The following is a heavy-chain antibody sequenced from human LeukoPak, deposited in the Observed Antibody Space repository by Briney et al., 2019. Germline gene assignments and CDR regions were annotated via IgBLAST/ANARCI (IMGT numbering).Heavy chain of an antibody. CDR2: INPDGRDT. Sequence: GGSLRLSCAASGFTFSDYAMNWVRQAPGKGLEWVAHINPDGRDTYYVDSVKGRFTISRDNAQNSMYLQMNSLRVEDTAVYYCTSWGDTTAEYFQRWGQGTLVTVSS. CDR3: TSWGDTTAEYFQR. CDR1: GFTFSDYA. V-gene: IGHV3-7*01. J-gene: IGHJ1*01. D-gene: IGHD2-21*02.